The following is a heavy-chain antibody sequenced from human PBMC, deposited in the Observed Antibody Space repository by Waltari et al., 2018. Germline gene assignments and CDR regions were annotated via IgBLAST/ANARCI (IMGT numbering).Heavy chain of an antibody. CDR1: GFTFSSYE. CDR3: ARVDYYGMDV. V-gene: IGHV3-48*03. J-gene: IGHJ6*02. CDR2: ISSSGSTI. Sequence: EVQLVESGGGLVQPGGSLRLSCAASGFTFSSYEMNWVRQAPGKGVEWVSYISSSGSTIYYADSVKGRFTISRDNAKNSLCLQMNSLRAEDTAVYYCARVDYYGMDVWGQGTTVTVSS.